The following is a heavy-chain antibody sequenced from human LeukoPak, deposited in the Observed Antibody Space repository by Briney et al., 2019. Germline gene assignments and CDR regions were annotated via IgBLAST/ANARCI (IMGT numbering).Heavy chain of an antibody. V-gene: IGHV3-9*01. D-gene: IGHD3-10*01. J-gene: IGHJ4*02. CDR3: AKDIQDGSGSFDY. CDR2: ISWNSGSI. CDR1: GFTFDDYA. Sequence: GRSLRLSCAASGFTFDDYAMHWVRQAPGKGLEWVSGISWNSGSIGYADSVKGRFTISRDNAKNSLYLQMNSLRAEDTALYYCAKDIQDGSGSFDYWGQGTLVTVSS.